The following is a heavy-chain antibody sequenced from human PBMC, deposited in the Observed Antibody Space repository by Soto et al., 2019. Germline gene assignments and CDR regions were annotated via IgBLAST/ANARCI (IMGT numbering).Heavy chain of an antibody. CDR2: INAGNGNT. Sequence: ASVKVSCKASGYTFTSYAMHWVRQAPGQRLEWMGWINAGNGNTKYSQKFQGRVTITRDTSASTAYMELSSLRSEDTAVYYCARDPSQDTAMVYFDYWGQGTLVTVSS. J-gene: IGHJ4*02. D-gene: IGHD5-18*01. V-gene: IGHV1-3*01. CDR3: ARDPSQDTAMVYFDY. CDR1: GYTFTSYA.